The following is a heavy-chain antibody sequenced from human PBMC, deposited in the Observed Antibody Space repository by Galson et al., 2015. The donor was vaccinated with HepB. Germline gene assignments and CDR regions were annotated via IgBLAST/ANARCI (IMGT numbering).Heavy chain of an antibody. J-gene: IGHJ3*02. CDR3: ARRSGSSSWYLVAAFDI. CDR2: IDPSDSYT. V-gene: IGHV5-10-1*01. D-gene: IGHD6-13*01. Sequence: QSGAEVKKPGESLRISCKGSGYSFTSYWISWVRQMPGKGLEWMGRIDPSDSYTNYSPSFQGHVTISADKSISTAYLQWSSLKASDTAMYYCARRSGSSSWYLVAAFDIWGQGTMVTVSS. CDR1: GYSFTSYW.